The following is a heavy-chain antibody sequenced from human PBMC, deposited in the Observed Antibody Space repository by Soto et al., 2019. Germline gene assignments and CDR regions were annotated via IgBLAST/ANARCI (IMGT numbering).Heavy chain of an antibody. V-gene: IGHV1-18*01. Sequence: ASVKVSCKASGYTFTSYGISWVRQAPGQGLEWMGWISAYNGNTNYAQKLQGRVTMTTDTSTSTAYMELRSLRSDDTAVYYCARDVATMIVPGYYYGMDVWGQGTTLTVSS. CDR2: ISAYNGNT. CDR3: ARDVATMIVPGYYYGMDV. CDR1: GYTFTSYG. D-gene: IGHD3-22*01. J-gene: IGHJ6*02.